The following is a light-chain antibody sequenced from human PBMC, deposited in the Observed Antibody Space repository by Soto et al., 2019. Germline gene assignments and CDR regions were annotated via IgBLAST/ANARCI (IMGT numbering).Light chain of an antibody. CDR2: SNN. V-gene: IGLV1-44*01. CDR3: AAWDDSLNGRV. Sequence: QAVVTQTPSASGTPGQRVTISCSGSSSSVGGNTVSWYQQFPGTAPKLLIYSNNQRPSGVPDRFSGSKSGTSASLAISGLQSEDEADYYCAAWDDSLNGRVFGGGTKVTVL. J-gene: IGLJ3*02. CDR1: SSSVGGNT.